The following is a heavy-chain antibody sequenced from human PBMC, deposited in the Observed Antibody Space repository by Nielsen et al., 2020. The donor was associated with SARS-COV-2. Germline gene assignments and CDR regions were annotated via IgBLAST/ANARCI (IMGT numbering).Heavy chain of an antibody. J-gene: IGHJ4*01. CDR3: ARALFSAAGTLGY. D-gene: IGHD6-13*01. CDR2: IYSGGST. V-gene: IGHV3-66*01. Sequence: GSLRHSCAASGFVASSNYLTWVRQAPGKGLEWVSVIYSGGSTYYADSVKGRFTISRDNSKNTLYLQMSSLRAEDTAVYFCARALFSAAGTLGYWGHGTLVTVSA. CDR1: GFVASSNY.